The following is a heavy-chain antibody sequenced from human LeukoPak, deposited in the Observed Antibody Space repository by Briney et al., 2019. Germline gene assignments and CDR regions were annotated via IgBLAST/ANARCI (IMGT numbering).Heavy chain of an antibody. CDR1: GFTFSSYS. CDR3: ARVSTDGYSSIGGDY. J-gene: IGHJ4*02. D-gene: IGHD6-13*01. CDR2: ITTGGNRI. V-gene: IGHV3-48*02. Sequence: AGGSLRLSCAASGFTFSSYSMNWVRQAPGKGLEWVSYITTGGNRINYADSVKGRFTISRDNAKNSLYLQMNSLRDEDTAVYYCARVSTDGYSSIGGDYWGQGTLVTVSS.